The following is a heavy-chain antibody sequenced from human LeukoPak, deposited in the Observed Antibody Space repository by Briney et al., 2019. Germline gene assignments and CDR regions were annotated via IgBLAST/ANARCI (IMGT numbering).Heavy chain of an antibody. CDR2: IKQDGSEK. V-gene: IGHV3-7*01. D-gene: IGHD3-22*01. Sequence: GGSLRLSCAASGFTFSSYWMSWVRQAPGKGLEWVANIKQDGSEKYYVDSVEGRFTISRDNAKNSLYLQMNSLRAEDAAVYYCARAGGNYYDREDDYWGQGTLVTVSS. CDR3: ARAGGNYYDREDDY. J-gene: IGHJ4*02. CDR1: GFTFSSYW.